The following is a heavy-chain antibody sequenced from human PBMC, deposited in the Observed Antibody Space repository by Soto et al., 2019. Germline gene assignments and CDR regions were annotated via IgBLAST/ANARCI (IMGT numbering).Heavy chain of an antibody. CDR2: VYTSAEGGAT. CDR1: GFSVTNAW. V-gene: IGHV3-15*07. Sequence: EVQLVDSGGGLVKPGGSLRLSCAAAGFSVTNAWMNWVRQAPGKGLEWVGRVYTSAEGGATNYAARVKGRFTISRDDSKNTVYLQMTSLMTEDTAVYYCTTGSVEGFWGQGTTITVSS. CDR3: TTGSVEGF. D-gene: IGHD2-15*01. J-gene: IGHJ6*02.